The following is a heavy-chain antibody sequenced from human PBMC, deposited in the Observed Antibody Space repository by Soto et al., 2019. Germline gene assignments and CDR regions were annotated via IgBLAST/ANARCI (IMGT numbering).Heavy chain of an antibody. CDR3: ARDGQGLAPYPLYV. D-gene: IGHD6-19*01. Sequence: QVQLVESGGGVAQPGRSLRLSCTVSGFTFSGHAMHWVRQAPGKGLEWVTQIWYDGSNKYYAESVKGRFTISRDNSKNTLYLQMNRLRVEDTAVYYCARDGQGLAPYPLYVWGQGTSVTVSS. CDR2: IWYDGSNK. J-gene: IGHJ6*02. V-gene: IGHV3-33*01. CDR1: GFTFSGHA.